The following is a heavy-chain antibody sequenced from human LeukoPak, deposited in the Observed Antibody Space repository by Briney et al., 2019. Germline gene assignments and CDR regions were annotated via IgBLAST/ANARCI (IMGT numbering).Heavy chain of an antibody. Sequence: GGSLRLSCAASGFTFSSYGMHWVRQAPGKGLEWVAFIRYDGSNKYYAASVKGRFTISRDNAKNSLYLQMNSLRAEDTAVYYCARDRPSDYWGQGTLVTVSS. CDR2: IRYDGSNK. J-gene: IGHJ4*02. CDR1: GFTFSSYG. V-gene: IGHV3-30*02. CDR3: ARDRPSDY.